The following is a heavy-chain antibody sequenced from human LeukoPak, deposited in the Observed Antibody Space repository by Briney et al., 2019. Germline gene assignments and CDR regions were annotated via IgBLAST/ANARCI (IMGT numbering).Heavy chain of an antibody. V-gene: IGHV1-18*01. Sequence: SVKVSCKASGYTFTSYGISWVRQAPGQGLEWMGWISAYNGNTNYAQKLQGRVTMTTDTSTSTAYMELRSLRSDDTAVYYCASTTRPERWLQFGYWGQGTLVTVSS. CDR3: ASTTRPERWLQFGY. CDR2: ISAYNGNT. D-gene: IGHD5-24*01. J-gene: IGHJ4*02. CDR1: GYTFTSYG.